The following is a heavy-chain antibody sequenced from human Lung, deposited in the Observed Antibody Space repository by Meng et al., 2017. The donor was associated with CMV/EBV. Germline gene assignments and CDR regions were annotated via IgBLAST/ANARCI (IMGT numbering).Heavy chain of an antibody. Sequence: GGSXRLXFPLSGFTFDDYTMHWVRQAPGKGLECVSLISWDGGTTYYADSVKGRFSISRDNSKNSLYLQLNSLRSEDTAFYYCAKDISFHGMAIPDNWGQGXLVTVSS. CDR1: GFTFDDYT. D-gene: IGHD5-24*01. V-gene: IGHV3-43*01. J-gene: IGHJ4*02. CDR2: ISWDGGTT. CDR3: AKDISFHGMAIPDN.